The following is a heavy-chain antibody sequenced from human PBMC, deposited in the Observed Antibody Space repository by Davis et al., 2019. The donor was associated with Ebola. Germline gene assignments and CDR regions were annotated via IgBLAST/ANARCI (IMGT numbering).Heavy chain of an antibody. CDR2: IYYSGST. J-gene: IGHJ6*02. D-gene: IGHD3-22*01. Sequence: PSETLSLTCTVSGGSISSGDYYWSWIRQPPGKGLEWIGYIYYSGSTYYNPSLKSRVTISVDTSKNQFSLKLSSVTAADTAVYYCARGRYYYDSSGYYYYYYGMDVWGQGTTVTVSS. V-gene: IGHV4-30-4*01. CDR1: GGSISSGDYY. CDR3: ARGRYYYDSSGYYYYYYGMDV.